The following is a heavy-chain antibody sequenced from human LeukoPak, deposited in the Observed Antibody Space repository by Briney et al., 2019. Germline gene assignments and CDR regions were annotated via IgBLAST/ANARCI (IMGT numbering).Heavy chain of an antibody. CDR2: IYHSGST. CDR1: GGSISSGGYY. J-gene: IGHJ6*03. Sequence: PSETLSLTCTVSGGSISSGGYYWSWIRQPPGKGLEWIGYIYHSGSTYYNPSLKSRVTISVDRSKNRFSLKLSSVTAADTAVYYCARSRTGGRYYYMDVWGKGTTVTVSS. V-gene: IGHV4-30-2*01. CDR3: ARSRTGGRYYYMDV. D-gene: IGHD2-8*02.